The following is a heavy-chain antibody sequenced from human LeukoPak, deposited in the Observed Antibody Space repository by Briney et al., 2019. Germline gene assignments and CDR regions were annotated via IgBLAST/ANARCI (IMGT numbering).Heavy chain of an antibody. CDR3: AREGSDYYGSGSYYRSYYYYMDV. Sequence: SETPSLTCTVSGGSINNYYWSWIRQPPGKGLEWIGYIIYSGSTNYNPSLKSRVTISVDTSKNHFSLKLSSVTAADTAVYYCAREGSDYYGSGSYYRSYYYYMDVWGKGTTVTISS. CDR2: IIYSGST. V-gene: IGHV4-59*12. CDR1: GGSINNYY. J-gene: IGHJ6*03. D-gene: IGHD3-10*01.